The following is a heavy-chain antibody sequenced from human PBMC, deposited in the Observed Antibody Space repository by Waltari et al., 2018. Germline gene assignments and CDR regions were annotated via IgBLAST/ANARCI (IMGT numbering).Heavy chain of an antibody. J-gene: IGHJ4*02. CDR2: IYYSGST. Sequence: QVQLQESGPGLVKPSETLSLTCTVSGGSISSHYWSWIRQPPGKGLEWIGYIYYSGSTNYNPSLKSRVTISVDTSKNQFSLKLSSVTAADTAVYYCARGASTFRLSPLVYWGQGTLVTVSS. D-gene: IGHD2-15*01. CDR3: ARGASTFRLSPLVY. CDR1: GGSISSHY. V-gene: IGHV4-59*11.